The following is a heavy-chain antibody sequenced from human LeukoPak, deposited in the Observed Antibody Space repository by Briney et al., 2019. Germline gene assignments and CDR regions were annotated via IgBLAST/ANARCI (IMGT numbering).Heavy chain of an antibody. Sequence: GRSLRLSCAASGFTFSSYGMHWVRQAPGKGLEWVAVIRYDGSNKYYADSVKGRFTISRDNSKNTLYLQMNSLRAEDTAVYYCARGRGWLQPYFAYWGQGTLVTVSS. CDR1: GFTFSSYG. CDR3: ARGRGWLQPYFAY. J-gene: IGHJ4*02. D-gene: IGHD5-24*01. CDR2: IRYDGSNK. V-gene: IGHV3-33*01.